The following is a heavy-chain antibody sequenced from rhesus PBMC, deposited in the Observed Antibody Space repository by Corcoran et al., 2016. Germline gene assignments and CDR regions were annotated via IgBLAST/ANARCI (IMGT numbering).Heavy chain of an antibody. CDR3: TRFDY. CDR1: GVTFTTYG. CDR2: ISSYASKK. J-gene: IGHJ4*01. Sequence: EVQVVEFGGGLVQPGGSLRISCAVSGVTFTTYGFHWVRPAPWRGPVWVAFISSYASKKSYADSVEDRCTNSRDNLKNLVYLQINNLKLEDMALYYCTRFDYWGQGVLVTVSS. V-gene: IGHV3-54*02.